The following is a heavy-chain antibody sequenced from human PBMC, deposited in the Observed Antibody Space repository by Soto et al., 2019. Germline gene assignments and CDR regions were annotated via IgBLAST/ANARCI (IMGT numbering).Heavy chain of an antibody. Sequence: SVKVSCKASGGTFSSLAFSWVRQAPGQGLEWMGGIIPFFGSTDYAQKFQGRATITADASASTAYMELSSLRSEDTAVYYCARGGSLYWYFDLWGRGTLVTISS. CDR1: GGTFSSLA. V-gene: IGHV1-69*13. J-gene: IGHJ2*01. D-gene: IGHD1-26*01. CDR2: IIPFFGST. CDR3: ARGGSLYWYFDL.